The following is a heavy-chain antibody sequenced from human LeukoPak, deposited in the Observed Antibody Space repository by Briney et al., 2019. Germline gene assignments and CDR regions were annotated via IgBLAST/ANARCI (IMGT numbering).Heavy chain of an antibody. V-gene: IGHV4-4*02. CDR2: IYHSGST. CDR3: ARDTKSSWRGSSWYDY. Sequence: SETLSLTCAVSGGSISSSNWWSWVRPPPGKGLEWIGEIYHSGSTNYNPSLKSRVTISVDKSKNQFSLKLSSLTAADTAVYYCARDTKSSWRGSSWYDYWGQGTLVTVSS. D-gene: IGHD6-13*01. J-gene: IGHJ4*02. CDR1: GGSISSSNW.